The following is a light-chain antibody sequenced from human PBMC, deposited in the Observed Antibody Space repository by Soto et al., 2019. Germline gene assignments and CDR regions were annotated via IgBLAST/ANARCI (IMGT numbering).Light chain of an antibody. CDR3: QQRHDWLHA. CDR2: KAS. Sequence: DIQSTQSRSTLSASVGDRVTMTCRASQSVSRWLAWYHQNPGKAPKGLIYKASTLAYGGPSRCIGMGSGTYFSLTISILEPEDLAVYHCQQRHDWLHAFGGGTKVDIK. CDR1: QSVSRW. J-gene: IGKJ4*02. V-gene: IGKV1-5*03.